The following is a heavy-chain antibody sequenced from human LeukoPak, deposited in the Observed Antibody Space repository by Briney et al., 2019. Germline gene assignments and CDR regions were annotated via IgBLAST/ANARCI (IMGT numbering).Heavy chain of an antibody. Sequence: PGGSLRLSCAASGFTFSTHWMHWVRQTPGKGLVWVSRISPDGSRTAYADSVKGRFTISRDNARDTLYLQLNSLGAEDTAVYYCASVSSLWSFDYWGQGTLVTVSS. D-gene: IGHD3-10*01. CDR3: ASVSSLWSFDY. J-gene: IGHJ4*02. CDR2: ISPDGSRT. CDR1: GFTFSTHW. V-gene: IGHV3-74*01.